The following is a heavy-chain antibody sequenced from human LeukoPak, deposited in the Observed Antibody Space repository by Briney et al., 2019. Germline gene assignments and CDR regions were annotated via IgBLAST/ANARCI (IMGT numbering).Heavy chain of an antibody. CDR2: IIPIFGTA. CDR1: GGTFSSYA. J-gene: IGHJ4*02. CDR3: ALDTAESYYFDY. D-gene: IGHD5-18*01. V-gene: IGHV1-69*06. Sequence: GSSVKVSCKASGGTFSSYAISWVRQAPGHGLEWMGGIIPIFGTANYAQKFQGRVTITADKSTSTAYMELSSLRSEDTAVYYCALDTAESYYFDYWGQGTLVTVSS.